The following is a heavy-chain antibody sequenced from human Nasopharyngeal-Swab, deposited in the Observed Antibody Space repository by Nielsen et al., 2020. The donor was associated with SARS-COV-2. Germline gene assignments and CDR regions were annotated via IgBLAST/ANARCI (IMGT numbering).Heavy chain of an antibody. Sequence: SVKVSCKASVGTFSSYAISWVRQAPGQVLEWMGGIIPIFGTANYAQKFQGRVTITADKSTSTAYMELSSLRSEDTPVYYCARGYERDYVWGSCRLYYYMDVWGKGTTVTVSS. V-gene: IGHV1-69*06. CDR2: IIPIFGTA. CDR1: VGTFSSYA. J-gene: IGHJ6*03. CDR3: ARGYERDYVWGSCRLYYYMDV. D-gene: IGHD3-16*02.